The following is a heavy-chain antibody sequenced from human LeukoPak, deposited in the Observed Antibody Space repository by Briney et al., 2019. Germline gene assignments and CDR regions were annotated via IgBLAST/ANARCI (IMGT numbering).Heavy chain of an antibody. CDR1: GFTFSGHV. Sequence: GGSLRLSCAVSGFTFSGHVMHWVRQAPGKGLEWVATISYDGSSRYYADSVKGPFTISRDNSKNTLYLQMHSLRPEDTAIYYCATTGSFVFDYWGQGALVTVSA. D-gene: IGHD1-14*01. V-gene: IGHV3-30*04. J-gene: IGHJ4*02. CDR2: ISYDGSSR. CDR3: ATTGSFVFDY.